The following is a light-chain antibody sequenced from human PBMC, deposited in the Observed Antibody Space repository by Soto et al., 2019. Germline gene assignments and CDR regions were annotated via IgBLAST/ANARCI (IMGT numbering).Light chain of an antibody. CDR2: DAS. V-gene: IGKV1-5*01. CDR3: QEYNTFSWT. J-gene: IGKJ1*01. CDR1: QTIGTW. Sequence: DIQMTQSPSTLSATVGDRVTITCRASQTIGTWLAWYQHKPGKAPKFLIFDASSLESGVPSRFSGSGSGTEFTLTISRLHPNDFATYFCQEYNTFSWTFGQGTKVEIK.